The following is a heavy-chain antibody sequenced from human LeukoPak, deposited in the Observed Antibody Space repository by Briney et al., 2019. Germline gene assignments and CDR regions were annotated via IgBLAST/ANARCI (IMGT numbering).Heavy chain of an antibody. CDR2: IIPTFGTA. J-gene: IGHJ3*02. V-gene: IGHV1-69*01. CDR1: GGTFSSYA. D-gene: IGHD3-22*01. Sequence: GASVKVSCKASGGTFSSYAISWVRQAPGQGLEWMGGIIPTFGTANYAQKFQGRVTITADESTSTAYMEMSSLRSEDTAVYYCAREGRGYYDSSGYYGDAFDIWGQGTMVTVSS. CDR3: AREGRGYYDSSGYYGDAFDI.